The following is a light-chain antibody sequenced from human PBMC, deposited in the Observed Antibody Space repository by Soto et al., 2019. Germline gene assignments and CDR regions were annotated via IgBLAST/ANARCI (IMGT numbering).Light chain of an antibody. CDR2: EAR. Sequence: QSALTQPPSVSGSPGQSVTISCTGTSTDFVAYNRVSWYQQPPGTAPKLIIYEARNRPSGVPDRFSGSKSGNTASLAISGLRSEDEADYYCAAWDDSLSGYVFGTGTKLTVL. CDR3: AAWDDSLSGYV. J-gene: IGLJ1*01. V-gene: IGLV2-18*01. CDR1: STDFVAYNR.